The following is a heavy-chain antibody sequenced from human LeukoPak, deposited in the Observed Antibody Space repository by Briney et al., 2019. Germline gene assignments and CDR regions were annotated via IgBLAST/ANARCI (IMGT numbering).Heavy chain of an antibody. D-gene: IGHD3-9*01. J-gene: IGHJ4*02. Sequence: SETLSLTCAVYGGSFSGYYWSWIRQPPGKGLEWIGEINHSGSTNYNPSLKSRVTISVDTSKNQFSLKLSSVTAADTAVYYCARVVRYPGYYFDYWGQGTLVTVSS. V-gene: IGHV4-34*01. CDR3: ARVVRYPGYYFDY. CDR1: GGSFSGYY. CDR2: INHSGST.